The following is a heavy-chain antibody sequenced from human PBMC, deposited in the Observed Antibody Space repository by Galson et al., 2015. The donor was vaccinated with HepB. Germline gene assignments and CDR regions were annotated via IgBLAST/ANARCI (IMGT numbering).Heavy chain of an antibody. CDR3: ARGRGAYYYGSGSYYNGAFDI. D-gene: IGHD3-10*01. J-gene: IGHJ3*02. V-gene: IGHV4-59*01. CDR2: IYYSGST. Sequence: ETLSLTCTVSGGSISSYYWSWIRQPPGKGLEWIGYIYYSGSTNYNPSLKSRVTISVDTSKNQFSLKLSSVTAADTAVYYCARGRGAYYYGSGSYYNGAFDIWGQGTMVTVSS. CDR1: GGSISSYY.